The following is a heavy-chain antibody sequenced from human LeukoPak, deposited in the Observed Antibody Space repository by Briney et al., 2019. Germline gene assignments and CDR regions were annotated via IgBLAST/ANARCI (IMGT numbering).Heavy chain of an antibody. J-gene: IGHJ4*02. CDR3: ARGVGRYVDWLLSPNFDY. V-gene: IGHV4-59*01. Sequence: SETLSLTCTVSGGSISSYYWSWIRQPPGKGREWIGYIYYSGSTNYNPSLKSRVTISVDTSKNQFSLKLSSVTAADTAVYYCARGVGRYVDWLLSPNFDYWGQGTLVTVSS. D-gene: IGHD3-9*01. CDR2: IYYSGST. CDR1: GGSISSYY.